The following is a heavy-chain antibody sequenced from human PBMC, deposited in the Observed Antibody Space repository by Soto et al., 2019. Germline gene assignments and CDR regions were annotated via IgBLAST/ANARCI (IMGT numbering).Heavy chain of an antibody. CDR3: AREDDGGDTLDV. V-gene: IGHV4-30-4*08. J-gene: IGHJ6*02. CDR2: IHHSGST. CDR1: GGSISSSSYY. Sequence: SETLSLTCTVSGGSISSSSYYWGWIRQPPGKGLEWIGYIHHSGSTHYNPSLKSRVTISVDASKNQFSLHLSSVTAADTAVYFCAREDDGGDTLDVWGQGTTVTVSS. D-gene: IGHD2-21*02.